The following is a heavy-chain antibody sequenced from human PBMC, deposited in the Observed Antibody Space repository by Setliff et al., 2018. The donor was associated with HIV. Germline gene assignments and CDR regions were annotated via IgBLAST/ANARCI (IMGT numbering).Heavy chain of an antibody. V-gene: IGHV4-59*11. CDR1: GGSISNQY. J-gene: IGHJ4*02. CDR2: IYYSGTT. Sequence: LSLTCTVSGGSISNQYWSWIRQPQGKGLEWIGYIYYSGTTHYNPSLKSRVAMSVDTSKNRFSLDLTSVTPADTAVYYCARLRVSSSSQTFDHWGQGILVTVSS. D-gene: IGHD6-6*01. CDR3: ARLRVSSSSQTFDH.